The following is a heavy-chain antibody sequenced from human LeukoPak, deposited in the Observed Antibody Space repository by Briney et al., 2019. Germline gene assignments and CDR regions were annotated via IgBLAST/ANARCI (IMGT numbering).Heavy chain of an antibody. Sequence: SETLSLTCTVSGGSISSDCWSWIRQPPGKGLEWIGYIYYSGSTNYNPSLKSRVTISVDTSKNQFSLKLSSVTAADTAVYYCARAGVVRGYFDLWGRGTLVTVSS. CDR1: GGSISSDC. CDR2: IYYSGST. CDR3: ARAGVVRGYFDL. V-gene: IGHV4-59*01. D-gene: IGHD3-3*01. J-gene: IGHJ2*01.